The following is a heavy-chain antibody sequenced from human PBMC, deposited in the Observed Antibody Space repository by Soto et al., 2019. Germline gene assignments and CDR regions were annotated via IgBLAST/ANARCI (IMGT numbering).Heavy chain of an antibody. CDR2: ISYDGSNK. CDR1: GFTFSSYG. V-gene: IGHV3-30*18. D-gene: IGHD1-26*01. Sequence: QTGGSLRLSCAASGFTFSSYGMHWVRQAPGKGLEWVAVISYDGSNKYYADSVKGRFTISRDNSKNTLYLQMNSLRAEDTAVYYCAKGGGSYPFDYWGQGTLVTVSS. J-gene: IGHJ4*02. CDR3: AKGGGSYPFDY.